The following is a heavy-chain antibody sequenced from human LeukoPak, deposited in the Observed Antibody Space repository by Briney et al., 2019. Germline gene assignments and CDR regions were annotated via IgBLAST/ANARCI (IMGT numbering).Heavy chain of an antibody. CDR1: GGSMSPYH. CDR2: IYYSGST. Sequence: SETLSLTCTVSGGSMSPYHWGWIRQPPGKGLEWTGYIYYSGSTNYNPSLKSRVTISVDTSKNQFSLKLSSVTAADTAIYYCARAVPGRFDYWGQGTLVTVSS. J-gene: IGHJ4*02. V-gene: IGHV4-59*08. D-gene: IGHD6-19*01. CDR3: ARAVPGRFDY.